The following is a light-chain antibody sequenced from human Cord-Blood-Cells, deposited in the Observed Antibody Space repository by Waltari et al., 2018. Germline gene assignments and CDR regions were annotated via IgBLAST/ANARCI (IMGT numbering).Light chain of an antibody. CDR1: SSDVGGYNY. J-gene: IGLJ1*01. Sequence: QSALTQPASVSGSPGQSITISCTGTSSDVGGYNYVSWYQQHPAKAPKLMIYDVSKRPSGVSNRFSGSKSGNTASLTISGLQAEDEADYYCSSYTSSSSYVFGTGTKVTVL. V-gene: IGLV2-14*01. CDR2: DVS. CDR3: SSYTSSSSYV.